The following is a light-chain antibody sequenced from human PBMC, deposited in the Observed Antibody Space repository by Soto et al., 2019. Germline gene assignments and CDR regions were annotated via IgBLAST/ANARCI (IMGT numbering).Light chain of an antibody. V-gene: IGKV1-5*01. Sequence: DIQMTQSPSTLSASVGDIITITCRASQSISSWLAWFQQKPGKAPKLLIYDASNLESGVPSRFSGRGSGTEFTLTITSLQPDDFATYYCQHYNSYSEAFGQGTKVDIK. J-gene: IGKJ1*01. CDR3: QHYNSYSEA. CDR2: DAS. CDR1: QSISSW.